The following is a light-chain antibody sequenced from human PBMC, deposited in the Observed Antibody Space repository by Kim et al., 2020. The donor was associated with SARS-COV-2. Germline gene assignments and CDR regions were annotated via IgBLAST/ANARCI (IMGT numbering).Light chain of an antibody. CDR3: SSYTDSSTVI. CDR1: SSDVGGHNF. Sequence: GQPITISCTGSSSDVGGHNFVSWYQQHPGKAPKRMIYDVSIRPSGVSYRFSGSKSGNTASLTIAGLQADDEADYYCSSYTDSSTVIFGGGTQLTVL. V-gene: IGLV2-14*03. CDR2: DVS. J-gene: IGLJ2*01.